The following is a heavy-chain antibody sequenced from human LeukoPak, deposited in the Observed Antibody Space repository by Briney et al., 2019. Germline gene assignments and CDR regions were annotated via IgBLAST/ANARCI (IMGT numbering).Heavy chain of an antibody. CDR3: ARATTVVTPLYFDY. V-gene: IGHV5-51*01. D-gene: IGHD4-23*01. Sequence: GESLKISCKGSGYSFTNSWIGWVRQMPGKGLEWMGIIYPGDSDTRYSPSFQGQVTISADKSISTAYLQWSSLKASDTAMYYCARATTVVTPLYFDYWGQGTLVTVSS. J-gene: IGHJ4*02. CDR2: IYPGDSDT. CDR1: GYSFTNSW.